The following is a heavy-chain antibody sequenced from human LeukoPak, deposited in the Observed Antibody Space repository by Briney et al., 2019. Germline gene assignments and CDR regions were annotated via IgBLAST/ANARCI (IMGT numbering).Heavy chain of an antibody. V-gene: IGHV3-30*04. Sequence: PGGSLRLSCAASGFTFSSYAMHWVRQAPGKGLEWVAVISYDGSNKYYADSVKGRFTISRDNSKNTLYLQMNSLRAEDTAVYYCARGSLRFGELFPGPCGQGTLVTVSP. CDR1: GFTFSSYA. CDR2: ISYDGSNK. J-gene: IGHJ5*02. CDR3: ARGSLRFGELFPGP. D-gene: IGHD3-10*01.